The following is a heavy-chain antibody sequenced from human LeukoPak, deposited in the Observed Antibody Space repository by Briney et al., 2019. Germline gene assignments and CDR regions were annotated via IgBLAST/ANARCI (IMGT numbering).Heavy chain of an antibody. D-gene: IGHD3-9*01. CDR1: GLTFSSYA. J-gene: IGHJ5*02. CDR3: AKAAYYDILTGDSTPNWFDP. Sequence: GRSLRLSCAVSGLTFSSYAMSWVRQAPGKGLEWVSAISGSGGSTYYADSVKGRFTISRDNSKNTLYLQMNSLRAEDTAVYYCAKAAYYDILTGDSTPNWFDPWGQGTLGTVSS. CDR2: ISGSGGST. V-gene: IGHV3-23*01.